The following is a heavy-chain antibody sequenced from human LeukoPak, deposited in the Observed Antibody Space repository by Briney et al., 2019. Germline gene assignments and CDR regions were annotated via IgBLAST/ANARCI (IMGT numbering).Heavy chain of an antibody. D-gene: IGHD6-13*01. Sequence: PGGSLRLSCAASGFTFSSYGMHWVRQAPGKGLEWVAFIRYDGSNKYYAGSVKGRFTISRDNSKNTLYLQMNSLRAEDTAVYYCAKGALAAAGGYDYWGQGTLVTVSS. CDR2: IRYDGSNK. CDR1: GFTFSSYG. V-gene: IGHV3-30*02. CDR3: AKGALAAAGGYDY. J-gene: IGHJ4*02.